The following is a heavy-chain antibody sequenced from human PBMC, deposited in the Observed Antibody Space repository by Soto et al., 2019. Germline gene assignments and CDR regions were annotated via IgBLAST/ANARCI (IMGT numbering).Heavy chain of an antibody. D-gene: IGHD2-2*01. CDR3: VRTSSY. V-gene: IGHV3-53*01. CDR2: IFGGGTT. CDR1: GFAVNSDY. Sequence: LRLSCAASGFAVNSDYMSWVRQAPGKGPEWVSVIFGGGTTYYSDSVKGRFTISRDNSKNTVFLQMNSLRAEDTAMYYCVRTSSYWGQGTRVTVSS. J-gene: IGHJ4*02.